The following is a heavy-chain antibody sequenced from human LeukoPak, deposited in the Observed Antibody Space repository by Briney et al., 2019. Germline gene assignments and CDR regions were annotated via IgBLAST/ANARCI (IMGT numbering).Heavy chain of an antibody. CDR2: IYYTGST. J-gene: IGHJ4*02. CDR1: GDSISSSTYY. V-gene: IGHV4-39*01. Sequence: PSETLSLTCDVSGDSISSSTYYWAWIRQPPGTGLEWVGSIYYTGSTYYNPSLKSRVTISLDTSKNQFSLKLSSVTAADTAVYYCARHAMSWELLYWGQGTLVTVSS. D-gene: IGHD1-26*01. CDR3: ARHAMSWELLY.